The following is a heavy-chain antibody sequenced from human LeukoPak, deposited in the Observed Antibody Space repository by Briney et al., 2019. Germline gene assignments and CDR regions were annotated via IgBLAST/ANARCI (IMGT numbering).Heavy chain of an antibody. CDR1: GFTFSSYA. Sequence: PGGSLRLSCAASGFTFSSYAMHWVRQAPGKGLEWVAVISYDGSNKYYADSVKGRFTISRDNSKNTLYLQMNSLSAEDTAVYYCARDRTIFGVGTTNDAFDIWGQGTMVTVSS. D-gene: IGHD3-3*01. J-gene: IGHJ3*02. CDR2: ISYDGSNK. CDR3: ARDRTIFGVGTTNDAFDI. V-gene: IGHV3-30-3*01.